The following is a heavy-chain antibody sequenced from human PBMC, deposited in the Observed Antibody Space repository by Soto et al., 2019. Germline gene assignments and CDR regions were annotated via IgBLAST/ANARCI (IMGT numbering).Heavy chain of an antibody. Sequence: GGSLRLSCAASGFTFSNAWMSWVRQAPGKGLEWVGRIKSKTDGGTTDYAAPVKGRFTISRDDSKNTLYLQMNSLKTEDTAVYYCTTVSRWLALRNDYYYYGMDVWGQGTTVTVSS. J-gene: IGHJ6*02. CDR3: TTVSRWLALRNDYYYYGMDV. D-gene: IGHD6-19*01. CDR2: IKSKTDGGTT. CDR1: GFTFSNAW. V-gene: IGHV3-15*01.